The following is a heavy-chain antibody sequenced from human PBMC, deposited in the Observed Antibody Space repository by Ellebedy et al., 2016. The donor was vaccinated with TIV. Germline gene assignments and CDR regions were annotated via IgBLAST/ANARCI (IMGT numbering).Heavy chain of an antibody. CDR2: ISYDGSNK. Sequence: GGSLRLSCAASGFSFSNYVMHWVRQTPGKGLKWVAVISYDGSNKYYTESVKGRFTISRDDSKNTLYLQMNSLRPEDTAVYFCARDRQWLIFDYWGQGALVTVSS. CDR3: ARDRQWLIFDY. J-gene: IGHJ4*02. D-gene: IGHD6-19*01. V-gene: IGHV3-30-3*01. CDR1: GFSFSNYV.